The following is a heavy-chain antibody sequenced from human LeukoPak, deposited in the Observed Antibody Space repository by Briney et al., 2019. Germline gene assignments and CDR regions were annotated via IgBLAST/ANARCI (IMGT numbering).Heavy chain of an antibody. D-gene: IGHD6-13*01. J-gene: IGHJ5*02. Sequence: PGGSLGLSCAASGFAFSSYGMHWVRQAPGKGLEWVAFIRYDGSNKYYADSVKGRFTISRDNSKNTLYLQMNSLRAEDTAVYYCAKDPGLRQHGNWFDPWGQGTLVTVSS. CDR2: IRYDGSNK. CDR1: GFAFSSYG. CDR3: AKDPGLRQHGNWFDP. V-gene: IGHV3-30*02.